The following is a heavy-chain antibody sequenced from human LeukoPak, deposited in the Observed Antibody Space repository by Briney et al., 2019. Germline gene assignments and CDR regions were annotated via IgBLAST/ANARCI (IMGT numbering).Heavy chain of an antibody. J-gene: IGHJ3*02. Sequence: SETLSLTCSVSGFSISGGYYWGWIRQPPGKGLEWLGSIYHSGNTDYNPSLKSRVTISVDTAKNKFFLRLGSVTAADTAVYYCARVLREAFDIWGQGTMVTVSS. CDR1: GFSISGGYY. CDR2: IYHSGNT. V-gene: IGHV4-38-2*02. CDR3: ARVLREAFDI. D-gene: IGHD1-26*01.